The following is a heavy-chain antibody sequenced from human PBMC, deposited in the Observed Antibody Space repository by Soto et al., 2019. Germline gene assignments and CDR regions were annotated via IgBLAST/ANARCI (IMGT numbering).Heavy chain of an antibody. Sequence: PGGSLRLSCAASGFTFSSYAMHWFRQAPANGLQCVAVISYDGSNKYYSDSVKGRFTISRDNSKNTLYLQMNSLRAEDTAVYYCARDLLRFLEWLHGRYYYYGMDVWGQGTTVT. J-gene: IGHJ6*02. V-gene: IGHV3-30-3*01. CDR3: ARDLLRFLEWLHGRYYYYGMDV. CDR1: GFTFSSYA. D-gene: IGHD3-3*01. CDR2: ISYDGSNK.